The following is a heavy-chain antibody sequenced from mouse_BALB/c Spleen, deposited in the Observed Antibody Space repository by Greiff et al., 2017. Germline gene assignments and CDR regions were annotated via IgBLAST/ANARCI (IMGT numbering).Heavy chain of an antibody. Sequence: VQLQQSGAELMKPGASVKISCKATGYTFSSYWIEWVKQRPGHGLEWIGEILPGSGSTNYNEKFKGKATFTADTSSNTAYMQLSSLTSEDSAVYYCARQDGSSYEGAMDYWGQGTSVTVSS. CDR1: GYTFSSYW. CDR3: ARQDGSSYEGAMDY. V-gene: IGHV1-9*01. CDR2: ILPGSGST. D-gene: IGHD1-1*01. J-gene: IGHJ4*01.